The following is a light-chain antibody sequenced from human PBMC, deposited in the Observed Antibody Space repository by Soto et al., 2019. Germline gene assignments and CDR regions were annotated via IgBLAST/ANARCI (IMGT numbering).Light chain of an antibody. Sequence: EIVTTQSPATISVSTVAIAKLSCSSSQSVSSYLAWYQQKPGQAPRLLIYDASNRATGIPARFSGSGSGTDFTLTIRSLEPEDFAVYYCQQSSNWPRINCGKGQRRAIK. V-gene: IGKV3-11*01. J-gene: IGKJ5*01. CDR3: QQSSNWPRIN. CDR2: DAS. CDR1: QSVSSY.